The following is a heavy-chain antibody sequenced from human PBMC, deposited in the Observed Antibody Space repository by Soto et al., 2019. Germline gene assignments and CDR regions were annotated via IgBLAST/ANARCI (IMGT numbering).Heavy chain of an antibody. Sequence: SETLSLTCGVYGGSFRNYYWIWVRQPPGKGLEWIGEVNHSGEAPYNPSLQSRVTISLDTTNNHFSLKMTSVPAAATATYFCVRAQRLPRSWFDSLCQGTQVTVSS. V-gene: IGHV4-34*01. J-gene: IGHJ5*01. CDR2: VNHSGEA. D-gene: IGHD5-18*01. CDR1: GGSFRNYY. CDR3: VRAQRLPRSWFDS.